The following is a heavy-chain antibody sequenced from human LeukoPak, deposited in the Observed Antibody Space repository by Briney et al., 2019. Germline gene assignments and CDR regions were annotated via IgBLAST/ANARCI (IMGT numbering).Heavy chain of an antibody. CDR1: GYTFTSYG. CDR3: ARGLVLATYYYDSSGYACDY. Sequence: ASVKVSCKASGYTFTSYGISWVRQAPGQGLEWMGWINPNSGGTNYAQKFQGRVTMTRDTSISTAYMELSRLRSDDTAVYYCARGLVLATYYYDSSGYACDYWGQGTLVTVSS. CDR2: INPNSGGT. D-gene: IGHD3-22*01. V-gene: IGHV1-2*02. J-gene: IGHJ4*02.